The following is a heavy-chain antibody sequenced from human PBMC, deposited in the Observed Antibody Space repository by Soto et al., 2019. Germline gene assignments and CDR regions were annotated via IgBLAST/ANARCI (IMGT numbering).Heavy chain of an antibody. Sequence: EVHLVESGGGLVKPGGSLRLSCAVSGFTFSSCTMNWVRQAPGKGLEWVSSISPSTSHMYYADSVKGRFTISRDNAENSLFLQMNSLRAEDTAVYYCSGCSGGACHQNYGMDVWGQGTTVTVSS. CDR2: ISPSTSHM. V-gene: IGHV3-21*01. CDR1: GFTFSSCT. D-gene: IGHD2-15*01. J-gene: IGHJ6*02. CDR3: SGCSGGACHQNYGMDV.